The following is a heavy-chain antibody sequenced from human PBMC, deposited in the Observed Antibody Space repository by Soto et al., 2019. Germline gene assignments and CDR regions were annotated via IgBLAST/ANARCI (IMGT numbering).Heavy chain of an antibody. CDR1: GFTFSDYY. CDR2: ISSSSSYT. D-gene: IGHD1-26*01. Sequence: QVQLVESGGGLVKPGGSLRLSCAASGFTFSDYYMSWIRQAPGKGLEWVSYISSSSSYTNYADSVMGRFTISRDNAKNSLYLQMNSLRAEDTAVYYCARDVGGSSYYYGMDVWGQGTTVTVSS. J-gene: IGHJ6*02. V-gene: IGHV3-11*05. CDR3: ARDVGGSSYYYGMDV.